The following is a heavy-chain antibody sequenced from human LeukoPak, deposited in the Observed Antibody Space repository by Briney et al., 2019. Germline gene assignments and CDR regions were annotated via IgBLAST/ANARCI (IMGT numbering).Heavy chain of an antibody. Sequence: GGSLRLSCAASGFTVTNNYMSWVRQAPGKGLEWVSMIYSAGNTYYAESVKGRFTISRDNSKNTLNLQMNSLRAEDTAVYYCARENRRSYYDSSGFDCWGQGTLVTVS. CDR1: GFTVTNNY. CDR3: ARENRRSYYDSSGFDC. V-gene: IGHV3-66*01. D-gene: IGHD3-22*01. CDR2: IYSAGNT. J-gene: IGHJ4*02.